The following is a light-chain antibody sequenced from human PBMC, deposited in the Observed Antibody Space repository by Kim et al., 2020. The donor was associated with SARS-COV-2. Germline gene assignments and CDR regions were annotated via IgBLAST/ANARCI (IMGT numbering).Light chain of an antibody. Sequence: SSELTQDPAVSVALGQTVRITCQGDSLRSYYASWYQQKPGQAPVLVIYGKNNRPSGIPDRFSGSSSGNTASLTITGAQAEDEADYYCNSRDSSGNHPSVFGTGTKVNVL. CDR1: SLRSYY. CDR3: NSRDSSGNHPSV. CDR2: GKN. V-gene: IGLV3-19*01. J-gene: IGLJ1*01.